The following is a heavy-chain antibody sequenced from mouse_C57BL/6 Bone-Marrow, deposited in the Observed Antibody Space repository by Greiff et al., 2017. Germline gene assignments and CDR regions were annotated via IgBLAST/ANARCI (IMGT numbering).Heavy chain of an antibody. CDR1: GYTFTSYG. D-gene: IGHD1-1*01. CDR3: ARKVITTGVAKGFAY. CDR2: MYPRSGNT. V-gene: IGHV1-81*01. Sequence: QVQLKESGAELARPGASVKLSCKASGYTFTSYGISWVKQRTGQGLEWIGEMYPRSGNTYYNEKFKGKATLTADKSSSTAYMELRSLTSEDSAVYFCARKVITTGVAKGFAYWGQGTLVTVSA. J-gene: IGHJ3*01.